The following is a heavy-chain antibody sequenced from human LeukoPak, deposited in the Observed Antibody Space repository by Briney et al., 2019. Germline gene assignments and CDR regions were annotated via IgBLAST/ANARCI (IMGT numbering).Heavy chain of an antibody. V-gene: IGHV4-59*01. CDR2: IYYSGST. CDR1: GGSISSYY. CDR3: ARTQVVVAATGWFDP. D-gene: IGHD2-15*01. J-gene: IGHJ5*02. Sequence: SETLPLTCTVSGGSISSYYWSWIRQPPGKGLEWIGYIYYSGSTNYNPSLKSRVTISVDTSKNQFSLKLSSVTAADTAVYYCARTQVVVAATGWFDPWGQGTLVTVSS.